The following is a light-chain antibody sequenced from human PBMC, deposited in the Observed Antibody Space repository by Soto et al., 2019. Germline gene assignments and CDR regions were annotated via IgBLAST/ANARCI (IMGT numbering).Light chain of an antibody. CDR2: NSF. V-gene: IGKV3-11*01. CDR1: QSVTTY. CDR3: QQRGDWPPT. J-gene: IGKJ3*01. Sequence: EVGLSQGPPTQYLTPGETATLSCRASQSVTTYLAWYQQKPGQAPRLLIYNSFNRAAGIPARFSGSGSETDFTLTISNLEPEDFAVYYCQQRGDWPPTFGPGTKVDI.